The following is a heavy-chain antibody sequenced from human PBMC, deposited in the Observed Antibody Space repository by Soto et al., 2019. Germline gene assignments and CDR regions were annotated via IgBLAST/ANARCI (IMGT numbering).Heavy chain of an antibody. D-gene: IGHD2-21*02. J-gene: IGHJ3*02. Sequence: NPSETLSLTCAVSGGSITSGAYSWSWIRQPPGKVLEWLGYIYYSGSTYYNPSLKSRVTISVDTSKNQFSLKLSSVTAADTAVYYCARGPVELGGNGGNFNDAFDIWGQGTMVTVSS. CDR1: GGSITSGAYS. CDR2: IYYSGST. CDR3: ARGPVELGGNGGNFNDAFDI. V-gene: IGHV4-31*11.